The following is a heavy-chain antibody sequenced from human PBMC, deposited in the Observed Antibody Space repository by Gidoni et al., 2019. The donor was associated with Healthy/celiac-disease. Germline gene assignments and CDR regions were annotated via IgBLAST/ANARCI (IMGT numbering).Heavy chain of an antibody. J-gene: IGHJ6*03. CDR2: IDWDDDK. CDR3: ARMGWYYYMDV. V-gene: IGHV2-70*04. CDR1: GFSRRTSGMR. D-gene: IGHD1-20*01. Sequence: QVTLKESGPALVTPTPTLTLTCPFSGFSRRTSGMRGSWIRQPPGKALEWLARIDWDDDKFYSTSLKTRLTISKDTSKNQVVLTMTNMDPVDTATYYCARMGWYYYMDVWGKGTTVTVSS.